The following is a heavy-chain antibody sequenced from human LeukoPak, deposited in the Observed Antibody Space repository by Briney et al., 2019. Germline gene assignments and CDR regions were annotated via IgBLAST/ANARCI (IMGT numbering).Heavy chain of an antibody. Sequence: PSDTLSLTCAVSGYSIRSSNWWGWIRQPPGKGLKWIGYIYYSGSTYYNPSLKSRVTMSVDMSKNQVSLRLNSVTAVDTAVYYCAKKIAGRNWFDPWGQGTLVTVSS. J-gene: IGHJ5*02. CDR1: GYSIRSSNW. V-gene: IGHV4-28*01. CDR2: IYYSGST. CDR3: AKKIAGRNWFDP. D-gene: IGHD2-21*01.